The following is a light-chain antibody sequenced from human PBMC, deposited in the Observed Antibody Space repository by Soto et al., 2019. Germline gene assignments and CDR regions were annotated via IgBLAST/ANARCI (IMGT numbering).Light chain of an antibody. Sequence: EIVLTRSPGTLSLSPGERATLSCRASQSVSNNYLAWYQQKPGQAPRLLIYGASNRATGIPDRFSGSGSGTDFTLTISRLEPEDFAVYYCQQYGSSGTFGQGTMVDI. V-gene: IGKV3-20*01. J-gene: IGKJ1*01. CDR1: QSVSNNY. CDR2: GAS. CDR3: QQYGSSGT.